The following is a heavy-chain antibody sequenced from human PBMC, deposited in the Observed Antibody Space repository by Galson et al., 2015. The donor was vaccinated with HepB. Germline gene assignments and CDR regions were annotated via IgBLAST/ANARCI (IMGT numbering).Heavy chain of an antibody. J-gene: IGHJ5*02. V-gene: IGHV6-1*01. CDR1: GDSVSSNNAA. Sequence: CAISGDSVSSNNAAWNWVRLSPSRGLEWLGRTYYRSKWYNDYAVSVKSRITINPDTSQNQFSLQLNSVTPEDTAVYFCTSGRAFRSWGQGTLVTVSS. CDR3: TSGRAFRS. CDR2: TYYRSKWYN.